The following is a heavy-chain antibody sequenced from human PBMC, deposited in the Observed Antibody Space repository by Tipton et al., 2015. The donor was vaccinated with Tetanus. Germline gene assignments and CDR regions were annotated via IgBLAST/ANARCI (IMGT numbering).Heavy chain of an antibody. CDR2: IYTSGST. V-gene: IGHV4-4*07. J-gene: IGHJ6*02. D-gene: IGHD3-16*01. CDR1: GGSISSYY. CDR3: ASTVGHAGGYYYYYGMDV. Sequence: TLSLTCTVSGGSISSYYWSWIRQPAGKGLEWIGRIYTSGSTNYSPSLKSRVTMSVDTSKTQFSLKLSSVTAADTAVYYCASTVGHAGGYYYYYGMDVWGQGATVTVSS.